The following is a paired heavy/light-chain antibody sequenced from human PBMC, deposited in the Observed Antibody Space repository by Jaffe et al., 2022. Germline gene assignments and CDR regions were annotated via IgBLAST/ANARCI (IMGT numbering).Light chain of an antibody. J-gene: IGKJ2*01. CDR2: AAS. CDR1: QSINSY. CDR3: QQSYTTPYT. Sequence: DIQMTQSPSSLSASVGDRVTITCRASQSINSYLNWYQQKPGKAPKLLIYAASSLQSGVPSRFSGSGSGTDFTLTISSLQPEDFATYYCQQSYTTPYTFGQGTKLEIK. V-gene: IGKV1-39*01.
Heavy chain of an antibody. CDR3: ARDLDIAVAEFDY. J-gene: IGHJ4*02. CDR1: GFTFGDYI. D-gene: IGHD6-19*01. V-gene: IGHV3-49*04. Sequence: EVQLVESGGGLVQPGRSLRLSCTASGFTFGDYIMSWVRQAPGKGLEWVGFIRSKASGGTTECAASVKGRFTISRDDSKSIAYLQMNSLKTEDSAVYYCARDLDIAVAEFDYWGQGTLVTVSS. CDR2: IRSKASGGTT.